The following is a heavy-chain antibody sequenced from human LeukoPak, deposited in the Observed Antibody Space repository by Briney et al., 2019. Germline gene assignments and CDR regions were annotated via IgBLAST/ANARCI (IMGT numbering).Heavy chain of an antibody. CDR1: VYTFTSYD. Sequence: GSPLKVSSTASVYTFTSYDINSVRQSTGHGLEWMGWMNPNSSNAGYAQKFQCRVTITSNTSISTAYMERSRLRSSHTAVSDFAGIVDSSAFDIWGQGTMVTVSS. V-gene: IGHV1-8*03. CDR2: MNPNSSNA. J-gene: IGHJ3*02. CDR3: AGIVDSSAFDI. D-gene: IGHD2-15*01.